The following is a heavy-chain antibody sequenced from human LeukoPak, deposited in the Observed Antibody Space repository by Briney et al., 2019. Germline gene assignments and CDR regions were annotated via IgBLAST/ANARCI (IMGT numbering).Heavy chain of an antibody. CDR3: AKGLYSSGLVGVS. CDR1: GFTFSNYA. J-gene: IGHJ4*02. D-gene: IGHD6-19*01. Sequence: PGGSLRLSCAVSGFTFSNYAMGWVRQAPGKGLEWVSGISGSGSKAHYSDSVKGRFTISRDNSKNTLYLQMNSLRVEDTAVYYCAKGLYSSGLVGVSWGQGTLVTVSS. V-gene: IGHV3-23*01. CDR2: ISGSGSKA.